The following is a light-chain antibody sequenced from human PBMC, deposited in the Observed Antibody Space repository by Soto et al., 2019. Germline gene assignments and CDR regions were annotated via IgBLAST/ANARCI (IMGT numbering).Light chain of an antibody. Sequence: SYELTQPPSVSVAPGKTARITCGGNDIGSKSVHWYQQKSGQAPVMAIYYDSDRPSGIPERFSGSNSGNTATLTITRVEAGDEADYYCQVWDSSSDHPVFGGGTKLTVL. V-gene: IGLV3-21*04. J-gene: IGLJ2*01. CDR2: YDS. CDR1: DIGSKS. CDR3: QVWDSSSDHPV.